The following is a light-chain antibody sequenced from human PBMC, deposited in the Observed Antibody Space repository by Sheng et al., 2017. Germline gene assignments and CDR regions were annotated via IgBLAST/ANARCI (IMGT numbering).Light chain of an antibody. CDR3: QQTSSFPPT. J-gene: IGKJ1*01. CDR1: QDISSY. V-gene: IGKV1-39*01. Sequence: DVQMTQSPSTLSASVGDRVTITCQASQDISSYLNWYQQKPGKTPNLLIYAASTLQSGVPSRFSGSGSGTDFILTISDLQPEDFATYYCQQTSSFPPTFGQGTKVEIK. CDR2: AAS.